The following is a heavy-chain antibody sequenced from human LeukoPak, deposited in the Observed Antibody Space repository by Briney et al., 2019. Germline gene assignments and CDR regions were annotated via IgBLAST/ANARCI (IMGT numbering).Heavy chain of an antibody. CDR1: AFTFSRST. J-gene: IGHJ6*03. Sequence: PGRSLRLSCAASAFTFSRSTMHWVRQAPDKGLEWVAVIPYDASSQYYADSVKGRFIISRDNSKNTLYLQMNSLRPEDTAVYYCATLEIRIRDSFYMDVWGKGTTVTVSS. D-gene: IGHD1-1*01. V-gene: IGHV3-30*04. CDR2: IPYDASSQ. CDR3: ATLEIRIRDSFYMDV.